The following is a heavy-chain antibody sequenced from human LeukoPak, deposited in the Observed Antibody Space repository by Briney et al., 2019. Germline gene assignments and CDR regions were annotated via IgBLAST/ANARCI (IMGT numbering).Heavy chain of an antibody. Sequence: QPGGSLRLSCAASVFSFSIYELNGMREARGEGVVGVSHMSVGASTIFCADSVNGRFTITRDDVNDSLYLHMNRLRAEDTAVYYCARDPTTWSASVRPYYFDRWGQGTLVIVSS. CDR2: MSVGASTI. CDR1: VFSFSIYE. J-gene: IGHJ4*02. CDR3: ARDPTTWSASVRPYYFDR. V-gene: IGHV3-48*03. D-gene: IGHD5-18*01.